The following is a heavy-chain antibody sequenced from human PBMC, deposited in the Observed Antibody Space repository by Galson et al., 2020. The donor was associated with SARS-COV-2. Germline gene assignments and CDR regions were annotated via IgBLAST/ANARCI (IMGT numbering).Heavy chain of an antibody. CDR3: ARGGGTGEYLDY. CDR2: IHSRGGTT. J-gene: IGHJ4*02. D-gene: IGHD7-27*01. V-gene: IGHV1-46*03. CDR1: GYPYTAYH. Sequence: SVKLSCTPSGYPYTAYHIHWVRQAPGQGPEWRGGIHSRGGTTSYAQKVQGRVTMTRDTSTSTISMELSSLRSEDPAFYYCARGGGTGEYLDYWGQGTLVTVSS.